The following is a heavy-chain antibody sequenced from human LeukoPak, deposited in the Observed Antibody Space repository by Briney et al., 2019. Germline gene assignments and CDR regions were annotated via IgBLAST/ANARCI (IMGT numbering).Heavy chain of an antibody. V-gene: IGHV3-48*03. J-gene: IGHJ3*02. CDR3: GYDILTGEDAFDI. Sequence: PGGSLRLSCAASGFTFSSYEMNWVRQAPGKGLEWVSYISSSGSTIYYADSVKGRFTISRDNSKNTLYLQMNSLRAEDTAVYYCGYDILTGEDAFDIWGQGTMVTVSS. CDR1: GFTFSSYE. D-gene: IGHD3-9*01. CDR2: ISSSGSTI.